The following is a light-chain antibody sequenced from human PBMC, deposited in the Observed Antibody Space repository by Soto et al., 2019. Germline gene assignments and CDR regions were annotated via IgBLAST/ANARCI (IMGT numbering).Light chain of an antibody. CDR1: ALANQF. J-gene: IGLJ2*01. V-gene: IGLV3-25*02. Sequence: SYELTQPPSLSVSPGQTARLTCSGDALANQFAYWYQQKPGQAPVVVIYKDSERPSGIPERFAGSSSGTTITLTISGVRAEDEADYYCQSTDYTGAVFFGGGTKVTVL. CDR2: KDS. CDR3: QSTDYTGAVF.